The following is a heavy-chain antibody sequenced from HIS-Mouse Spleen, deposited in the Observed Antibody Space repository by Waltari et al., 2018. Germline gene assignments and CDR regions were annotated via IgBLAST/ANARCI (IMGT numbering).Heavy chain of an antibody. J-gene: IGHJ6*02. CDR3: AREKGYYGSGSYYYYYYGMDV. V-gene: IGHV4-31*03. D-gene: IGHD3-10*01. Sequence: HVQLQESGPGLVKPSQTLSLTCTVSGGSLSSGGYYCSWFRQHPGKGLEWIGYIYYSGSTCYNPSLKSRVTISVDTSKNQFSLKLSSVTAADTAVYYCAREKGYYGSGSYYYYYYGMDVWGQGTTVTVSS. CDR2: IYYSGST. CDR1: GGSLSSGGYY.